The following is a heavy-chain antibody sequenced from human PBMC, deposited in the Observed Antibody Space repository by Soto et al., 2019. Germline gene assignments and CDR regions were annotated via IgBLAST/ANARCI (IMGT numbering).Heavy chain of an antibody. Sequence: QVQLQESGPGLVKPSGTLSLTCAVSSGSISSSNWWSWVRQPPGKGLEWIGEIYHSGSTNYNPSPRIRVTLSLEKSKNRFSLKLGSVTAADPPLYYGARVGRGEKWLRNFAYGGRGTLVPFS. V-gene: IGHV4-4*02. J-gene: IGHJ4*02. CDR2: IYHSGST. CDR1: SGSISSSNW. CDR3: ARVGRGEKWLRNFAY. D-gene: IGHD5-12*01.